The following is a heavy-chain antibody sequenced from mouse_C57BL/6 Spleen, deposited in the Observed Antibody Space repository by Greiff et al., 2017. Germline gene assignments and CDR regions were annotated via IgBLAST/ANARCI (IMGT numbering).Heavy chain of an antibody. V-gene: IGHV5-4*01. CDR2: LSDGGSYT. D-gene: IGHD2-4*01. CDR3: ARDGDYDYYAMDY. CDR1: GFTFSSYA. J-gene: IGHJ4*01. Sequence: EVKLVESGGGLVKPGGSLKLSCAASGFTFSSYAMSWVRQTPEKRLEWVATLSDGGSYTYYPDNVKGRFTISRDNAKNNLYLQMSHLKSEDTAMYYCARDGDYDYYAMDYWGQGTSVTVSS.